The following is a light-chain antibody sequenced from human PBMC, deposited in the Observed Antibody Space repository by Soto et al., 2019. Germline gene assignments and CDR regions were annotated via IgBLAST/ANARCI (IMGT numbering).Light chain of an antibody. J-gene: IGKJ2*01. CDR3: QHLNSYPYT. V-gene: IGKV1-9*01. Sequence: DIQLSQSPSFLSASVGDRVTITCRASQGINSYLAWYQQKPGKAPKLLIYAASTLQSGVPSRFSGSGSGTEFPLTISSLQPEDFATYYCQHLNSYPYTFGQGTKLDIK. CDR1: QGINSY. CDR2: AAS.